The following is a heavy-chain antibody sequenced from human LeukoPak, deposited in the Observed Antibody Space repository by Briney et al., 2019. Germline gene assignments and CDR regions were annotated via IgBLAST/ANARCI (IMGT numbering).Heavy chain of an antibody. D-gene: IGHD4-23*01. Sequence: PSETLSLTCAVYGGSFSGYYWSWIRQPPGKGLEWIGEINHSGSTNYNPSLKSRVTISADTSKNQFSLKLSSVTAADTAVYYCARGVRGYGGNLWGQGTLVTVSS. CDR1: GGSFSGYY. V-gene: IGHV4-34*01. CDR2: INHSGST. J-gene: IGHJ5*02. CDR3: ARGVRGYGGNL.